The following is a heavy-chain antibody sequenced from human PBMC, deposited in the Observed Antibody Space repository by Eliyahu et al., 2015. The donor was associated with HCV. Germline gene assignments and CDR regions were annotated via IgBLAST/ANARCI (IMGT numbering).Heavy chain of an antibody. V-gene: IGHV4-59*07. J-gene: IGHJ3*02. D-gene: IGHD4-11*01. CDR1: XXSXSGSF. CDR3: ARGGYSKVDAFDI. CDR2: IYSSGST. Sequence: QVHLQESRPGLVRPSDLLSLTCGVXXXSXSGSFWXWIRQPPGKGLEWIGYIYSSGSTTYNPSLMRRLSISVDTSKNQLFLKLRSVTAADTAVYYCARGGYSKVDAFDIWGQGTMVTVSS.